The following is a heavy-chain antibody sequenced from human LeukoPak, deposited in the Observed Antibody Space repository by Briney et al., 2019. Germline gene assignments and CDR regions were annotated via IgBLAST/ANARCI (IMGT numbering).Heavy chain of an antibody. Sequence: PGRSLTLSCAASGFTFSSYGMNWVRQAPGKGLEWVSSISSSSSFKYYADSVKGRFTISRDNAKNSLFLQMNSLRAEDTAVYYCARETVIVGAAPWGQGTLVTVSS. V-gene: IGHV3-21*01. CDR3: ARETVIVGAAP. D-gene: IGHD1-26*01. CDR1: GFTFSSYG. J-gene: IGHJ5*02. CDR2: ISSSSSFK.